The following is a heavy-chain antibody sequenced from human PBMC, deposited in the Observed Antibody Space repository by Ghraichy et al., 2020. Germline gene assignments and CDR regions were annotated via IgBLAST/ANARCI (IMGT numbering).Heavy chain of an antibody. CDR1: GYSFISYW. Sequence: GESLNISCKGSGYSFISYWIGWVRQLPGKGLEWMGIIYPGDSETRYSPSFQGQVTISADKFISTAYLQWSTLKASDSAMYYCARVLTSGWSKDDAYDIWGQGTMVTVSS. V-gene: IGHV5-51*01. CDR2: IYPGDSET. J-gene: IGHJ3*02. CDR3: ARVLTSGWSKDDAYDI. D-gene: IGHD6-19*01.